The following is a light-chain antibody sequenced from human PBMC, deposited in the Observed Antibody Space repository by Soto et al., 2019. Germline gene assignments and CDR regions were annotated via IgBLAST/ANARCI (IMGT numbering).Light chain of an antibody. CDR2: DVS. Sequence: DIQVTQSASTLSASVGDRVTITCGASQSISNWLAWYQQKKGKAPKLLIYDVSSLESGVPSRFSGSGYGTEFNLTISGLLTEDFATYHCQQLNTLPFTFGQGTRLEIK. J-gene: IGKJ5*01. CDR3: QQLNTLPFT. V-gene: IGKV1-5*01. CDR1: QSISNW.